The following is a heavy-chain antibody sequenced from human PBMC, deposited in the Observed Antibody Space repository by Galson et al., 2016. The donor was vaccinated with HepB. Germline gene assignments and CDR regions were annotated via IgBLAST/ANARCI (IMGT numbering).Heavy chain of an antibody. D-gene: IGHD5-18*01. V-gene: IGHV3-30*18. Sequence: SLRLSCATSGFTFSSYGMHWVRQAPGKGLEWVAVISFDGSYKYYADSVKGRFTISRDNSKNTIYLQMSSLRAEDTAVYYCAKTTAMVAYYYCGMDVWGKGTTVTVSS. CDR3: AKTTAMVAYYYCGMDV. J-gene: IGHJ6*04. CDR1: GFTFSSYG. CDR2: ISFDGSYK.